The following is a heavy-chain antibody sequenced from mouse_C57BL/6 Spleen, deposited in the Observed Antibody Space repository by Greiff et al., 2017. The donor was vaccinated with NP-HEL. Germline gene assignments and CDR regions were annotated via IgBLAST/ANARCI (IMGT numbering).Heavy chain of an antibody. CDR3: ARGIYCDYGGY. D-gene: IGHD2-4*01. CDR1: GYTFTSYW. CDR2: IYPSDSET. V-gene: IGHV1-61*01. J-gene: IGHJ2*01. Sequence: VQLQQPGAELVRPGSSVKLSCKASGYTFTSYWMDWVKQRPGQGLEWIGNIYPSDSETHYNQKFKDKATLTVDKSSSTAYMQLSSLTSEDSAVYYCARGIYCDYGGYWGQGTTLTVSS.